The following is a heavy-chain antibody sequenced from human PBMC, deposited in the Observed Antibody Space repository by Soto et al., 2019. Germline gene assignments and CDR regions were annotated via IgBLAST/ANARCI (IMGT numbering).Heavy chain of an antibody. V-gene: IGHV3-30*03. CDR3: ATLLWEGMIVVRPSGGPGEY. CDR1: GFIFSSYG. CDR2: ISYDGSND. D-gene: IGHD2-2*01. Sequence: QEQLVQSGGGVVQPGRSLRLSCAASGFIFSSYGMHWVCQAPGKGLEWVAVISYDGSNDYYAEFVQRRFTICRDNSTQTLYLQMNSLRTEDTAVYFCATLLWEGMIVVRPSGGPGEYWGQGTLVTVSS. J-gene: IGHJ4*02.